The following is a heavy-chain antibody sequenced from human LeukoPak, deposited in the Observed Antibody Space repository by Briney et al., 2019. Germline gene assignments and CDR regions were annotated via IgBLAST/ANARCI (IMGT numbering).Heavy chain of an antibody. CDR2: INPNSGGT. CDR1: GYTFTGYY. D-gene: IGHD5-24*01. CDR3: ARVRDGYNSVPWFDY. Sequence: ASVKVSCKASGYTFTGYYMHWVRQAPGQGLEWMGWINPNSGGTNYAQKFQGWVTMTRDTSISTAYMELSRLRSDDTAVYYCARVRDGYNSVPWFDYWGQGTLVTVSS. V-gene: IGHV1-2*04. J-gene: IGHJ4*02.